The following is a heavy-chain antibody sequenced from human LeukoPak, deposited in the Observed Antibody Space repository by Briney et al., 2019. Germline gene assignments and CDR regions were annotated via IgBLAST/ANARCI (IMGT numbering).Heavy chain of an antibody. V-gene: IGHV4-59*08. D-gene: IGHD6-19*01. CDR3: ARGYTDGWLIGY. Sequence: SDTRSLTCNGPARSISHSRCTYIGQPPGKGLEWIGYVFDSGSTNYNPSLKSRVIISRDTSKNQFSLNLSSVTAADTAVYYCARGYTDGWLIGYWGQGTLVTVSS. J-gene: IGHJ4*02. CDR2: VFDSGST. CDR1: ARSISHSR.